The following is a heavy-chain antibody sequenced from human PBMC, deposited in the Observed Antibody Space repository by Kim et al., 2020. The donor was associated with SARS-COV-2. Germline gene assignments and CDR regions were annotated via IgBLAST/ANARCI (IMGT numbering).Heavy chain of an antibody. J-gene: IGHJ4*02. V-gene: IGHV1-3*01. Sequence: FQGRVTITRDTSASTAYMELSSLRSEDTAVYYCARPRITMVRGVIRPLDYWGQGTLVTVSS. D-gene: IGHD3-10*01. CDR3: ARPRITMVRGVIRPLDY.